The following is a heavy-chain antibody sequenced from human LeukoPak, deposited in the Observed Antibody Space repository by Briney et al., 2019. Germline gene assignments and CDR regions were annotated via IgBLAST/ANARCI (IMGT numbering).Heavy chain of an antibody. CDR2: ISGSGGST. J-gene: IGHJ5*02. V-gene: IGHV3-23*01. Sequence: GGSLRLYCAASGFTFSSYAMSWVRQAPGKGLEWVSAISGSGGSTYYADSVKGRFTISRDNSKNTLYLQMNSLRAEDTAVYYCAKDRGPPLGTSYGDYVSDWFDPWGQGTLVTVSS. D-gene: IGHD4-17*01. CDR1: GFTFSSYA. CDR3: AKDRGPPLGTSYGDYVSDWFDP.